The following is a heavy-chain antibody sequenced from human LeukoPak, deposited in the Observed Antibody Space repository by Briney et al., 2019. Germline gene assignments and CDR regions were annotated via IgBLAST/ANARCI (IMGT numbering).Heavy chain of an antibody. CDR1: GYSISSGYY. CDR3: ARDGYYYGSGSYYNNWFDP. Sequence: SETLSLTCAVSGYSISSGYYWGWIRQPPGKGLEWIGSIYHSGSTYYNPSLKSRVTISVDTSKNQFSLELSSVTAADTAVYYCARDGYYYGSGSYYNNWFDPWGQGTLVTVSS. V-gene: IGHV4-38-2*02. D-gene: IGHD3-10*01. CDR2: IYHSGST. J-gene: IGHJ5*02.